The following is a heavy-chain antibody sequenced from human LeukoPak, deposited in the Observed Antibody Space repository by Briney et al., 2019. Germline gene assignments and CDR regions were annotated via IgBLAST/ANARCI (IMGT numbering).Heavy chain of an antibody. CDR2: IYYSGST. J-gene: IGHJ4*02. CDR3: ARGAPPQGWGAMASFDY. CDR1: GGSISSYY. Sequence: PSETLSLTCTVSGGSISSYYWSWIRQPPGKGLEWIGYIYYSGSTNYNPSLKSRVTISVDTSKNQFSLKLSSVTAADTAVYYCARGAPPQGWGAMASFDYWGQGTLVTVSS. D-gene: IGHD5-18*01. V-gene: IGHV4-59*01.